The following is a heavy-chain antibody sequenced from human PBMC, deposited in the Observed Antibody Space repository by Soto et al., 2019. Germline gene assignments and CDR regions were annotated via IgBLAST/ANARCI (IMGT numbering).Heavy chain of an antibody. CDR3: AKERATTTAFDY. V-gene: IGHV3-23*01. J-gene: IGHJ4*02. CDR1: GFTFSRDG. D-gene: IGHD4-17*01. Sequence: GGSLRLSCAASGFTFSRDGMSCVRQAPGKGLEWVSLITDNGGSTYYADSVKGRFTISRDNTKNTLFLQMNSLRAEDTAVYYCAKERATTTAFDYWGQGALVTVSS. CDR2: ITDNGGST.